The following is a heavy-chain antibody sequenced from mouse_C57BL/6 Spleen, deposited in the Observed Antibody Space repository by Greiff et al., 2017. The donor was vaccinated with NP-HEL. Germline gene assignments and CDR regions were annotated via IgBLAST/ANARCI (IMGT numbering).Heavy chain of an antibody. V-gene: IGHV5-9-1*02. Sequence: EVQGVESGEGLVKPGGSLKLSCAASGFTFSSYAMSWVRQTPEKRLEWVAYISSGGDYIYYADTVKGRFTISRDNARNTLYLQMSSLKSEDTAMYYCTRDPLPYAMDYWGQGTSVTVSS. CDR1: GFTFSSYA. J-gene: IGHJ4*01. CDR2: ISSGGDYI. CDR3: TRDPLPYAMDY.